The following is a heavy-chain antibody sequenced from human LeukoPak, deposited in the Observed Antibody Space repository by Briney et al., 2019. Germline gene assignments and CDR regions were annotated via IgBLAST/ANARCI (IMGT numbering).Heavy chain of an antibody. Sequence: PGGSLRLSCAASGFTFSSYSMNWVRQAPGKGLEWVSSIRSSSSYIYYADSVKGRFTISRDNAKNSLFLQMNSLRAEDTAVYYCASNDWFDPWGQGTLVTVSS. J-gene: IGHJ5*02. D-gene: IGHD2-8*01. CDR3: ASNDWFDP. V-gene: IGHV3-21*01. CDR2: IRSSSSYI. CDR1: GFTFSSYS.